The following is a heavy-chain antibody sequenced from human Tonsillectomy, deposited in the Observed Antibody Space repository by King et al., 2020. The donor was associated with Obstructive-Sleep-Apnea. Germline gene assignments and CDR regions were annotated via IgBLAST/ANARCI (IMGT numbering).Heavy chain of an antibody. CDR3: AKSTGVATRGYDY. Sequence: VQLVESGGGLVQPGGSLRLSCAASGVTFSSYAMSWVRQAPGKGLEWVSAISGSGGGTYYADSVKGRFTISRDNSKNTLYLQMNSLRAEDTAVYYCAKSTGVATRGYDYWGQGTLVTVSS. CDR2: ISGSGGGT. J-gene: IGHJ4*02. V-gene: IGHV3-23*04. CDR1: GVTFSSYA. D-gene: IGHD5-12*01.